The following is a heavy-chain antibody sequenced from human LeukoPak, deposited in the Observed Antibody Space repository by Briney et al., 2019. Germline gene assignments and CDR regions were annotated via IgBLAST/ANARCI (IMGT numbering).Heavy chain of an antibody. V-gene: IGHV3-30*04. J-gene: IGHJ4*02. CDR2: ISYDGSNQ. CDR3: ARGPPTQYGTSTNCYLNY. CDR1: GFTFNNYA. Sequence: GGSLRLSCAASGFTFNNYAKHWVRQAPGKGLEWVAVISYDGSNQYYADSVKGRLSISRDNSKNTLCLQMNSLRTEDTAMYYCARGPPTQYGTSTNCYLNYWGQGTLVTVSS. D-gene: IGHD2-2*01.